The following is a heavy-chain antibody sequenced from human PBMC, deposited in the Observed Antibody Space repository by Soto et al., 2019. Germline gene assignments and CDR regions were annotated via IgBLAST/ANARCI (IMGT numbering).Heavy chain of an antibody. D-gene: IGHD3-3*01. CDR2: IKQDGGEM. V-gene: IGHV3-7*03. CDR1: GFTFSSYW. CDR3: AKTPKYDFFIYYYYMDA. J-gene: IGHJ6*03. Sequence: PVGSLRLSCAASGFTFSSYWMSWVRQAPGKGPEWVANIKQDGGEMYYVDSVKGRFTISRDNSKNTLYLQMNSLRAEDTAVYYCAKTPKYDFFIYYYYMDAWGKGTTVTVSS.